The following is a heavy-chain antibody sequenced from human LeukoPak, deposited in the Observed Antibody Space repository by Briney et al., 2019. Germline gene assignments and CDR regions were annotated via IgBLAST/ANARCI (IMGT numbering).Heavy chain of an antibody. V-gene: IGHV1-69*06. CDR2: IIPIFGTA. Sequence: AVKVSCKASGGTFSSYAISGVRQAPGQELEWMGGIIPIFGTANYAPKFQGRVTITAGKSTSTAYMELSSLRSEDTVVYYCASWVNMVRGVIFDDYWGQGTLVTVSS. CDR1: GGTFSSYA. D-gene: IGHD3-10*01. CDR3: ASWVNMVRGVIFDDY. J-gene: IGHJ4*02.